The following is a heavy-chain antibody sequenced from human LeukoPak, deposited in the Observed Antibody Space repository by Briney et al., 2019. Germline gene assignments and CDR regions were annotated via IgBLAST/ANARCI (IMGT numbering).Heavy chain of an antibody. Sequence: PSETLSLTCAVSGVSFDDYYWAWVRQTPGKGLEWIGEINHSGYTNDSPSLKSRVTPSIDTSRKQFSLNLRSVTVADAGIYYCTRMTTGHDYWGQGTVVTVSS. CDR3: TRMTTGHDY. CDR2: INHSGYT. CDR1: GVSFDDYY. J-gene: IGHJ4*02. V-gene: IGHV4-34*01. D-gene: IGHD4-17*01.